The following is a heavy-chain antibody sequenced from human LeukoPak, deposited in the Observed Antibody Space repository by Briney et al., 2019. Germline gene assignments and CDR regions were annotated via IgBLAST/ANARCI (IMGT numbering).Heavy chain of an antibody. CDR2: ISYDGSSK. CDR1: GSTFSSYG. Sequence: PGGSLRLSCAVSGSTFSSYGMHWVRQDPGKGLEWVAVISYDGSSKYYADSVKGRFTISRDNSKNTLYLQMNSLRAEDTAVYYCARTHTYGPDDYFDYWGQGTLVTVSS. J-gene: IGHJ4*02. V-gene: IGHV3-30*03. CDR3: ARTHTYGPDDYFDY. D-gene: IGHD5-18*01.